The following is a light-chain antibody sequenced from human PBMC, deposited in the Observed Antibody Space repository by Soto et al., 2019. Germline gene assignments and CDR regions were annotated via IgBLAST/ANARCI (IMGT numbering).Light chain of an antibody. Sequence: QSVLTQPASVSGSPGQSITISFTGTSSDVGGYNYVSWYQQHPCKAPKLMIYDVSNRPSGVSNRFSGSKSGNTASLTISGLQAEDEADYYCSSYTSSSTLLVFGGGTKLTVL. J-gene: IGLJ2*01. CDR2: DVS. CDR1: SSDVGGYNY. CDR3: SSYTSSSTLLV. V-gene: IGLV2-14*01.